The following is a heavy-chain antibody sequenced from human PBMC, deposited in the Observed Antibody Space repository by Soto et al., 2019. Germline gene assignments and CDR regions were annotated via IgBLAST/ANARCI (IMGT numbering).Heavy chain of an antibody. Sequence: KASETLSLTCSVSGYSINRGYYWGWLRQAPGKGLEWIVSIYHRGATYYTPSFKTRATISLDTSKNQFTLRLTSVTAADTAVYFCARYEYDSSGHDYEHWGQGTLVTVSS. J-gene: IGHJ4*02. D-gene: IGHD3-22*01. CDR3: ARYEYDSSGHDYEH. V-gene: IGHV4-38-2*02. CDR2: IYHRGAT. CDR1: GYSINRGYY.